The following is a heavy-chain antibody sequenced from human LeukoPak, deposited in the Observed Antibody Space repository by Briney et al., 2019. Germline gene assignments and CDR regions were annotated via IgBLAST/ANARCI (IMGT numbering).Heavy chain of an antibody. CDR3: AKDTSAFGGVTRFDY. V-gene: IGHV3-23*01. CDR2: ISGSGGST. D-gene: IGHD3-16*01. J-gene: IGHJ4*02. Sequence: PGGSLRLSCAASGFTFSSYAMSWVRQALGKGLEWVSAISGSGGSTYYADSVKGRFTISRDNSKNTLYLQMNSLRAEDTAVYYCAKDTSAFGGVTRFDYWGQGTLVTVSS. CDR1: GFTFSSYA.